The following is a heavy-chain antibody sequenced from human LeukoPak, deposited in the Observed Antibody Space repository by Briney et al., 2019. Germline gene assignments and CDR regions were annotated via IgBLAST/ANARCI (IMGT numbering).Heavy chain of an antibody. CDR1: GFTFSRNW. CDR3: AKIDAY. CDR2: INSDGSIT. V-gene: IGHV3-74*01. Sequence: GRSLRLSCAASGFTFSRNWMHSVRQAPGKRLVWVSRINSDGSITNYADSVKGRFTIYRDNAKNTLYLQMSSLRAEDTAVYYCAKIDAYWGQGTLVTVSS. J-gene: IGHJ4*02.